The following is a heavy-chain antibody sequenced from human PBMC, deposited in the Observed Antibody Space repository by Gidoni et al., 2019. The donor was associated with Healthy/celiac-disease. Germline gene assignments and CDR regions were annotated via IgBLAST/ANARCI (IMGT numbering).Heavy chain of an antibody. CDR3: AKDRPQGIYDIRPKYYFDY. Sequence: EVQLLESGGGLVQPGGSLRLSCAASGFTFSSYAMSWVRQAPGKGLEWVSAISGSGGSTYYADSVKGRFTISRDNSKNTLYLQMNSLRAEDTAVYYCAKDRPQGIYDIRPKYYFDYWGQGTLVTVSS. CDR1: GFTFSSYA. J-gene: IGHJ4*02. CDR2: ISGSGGST. V-gene: IGHV3-23*01. D-gene: IGHD3-9*01.